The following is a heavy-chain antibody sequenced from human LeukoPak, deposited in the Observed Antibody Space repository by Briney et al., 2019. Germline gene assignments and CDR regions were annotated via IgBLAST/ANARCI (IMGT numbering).Heavy chain of an antibody. CDR2: IWYDGSNK. CDR1: GFTFSSYG. D-gene: IGHD6-19*01. CDR3: ARESRGWYLMFYFDY. J-gene: IGHJ4*02. V-gene: IGHV3-33*01. Sequence: GGSLRLSCAASGFTFSSYGMHWVRQAPGKGLECVAVIWYDGSNKYYADSVKGRFTISRDNSKNTLYLQMNSLRAEDTAVYYCARESRGWYLMFYFDYWGQRTLVTVSS.